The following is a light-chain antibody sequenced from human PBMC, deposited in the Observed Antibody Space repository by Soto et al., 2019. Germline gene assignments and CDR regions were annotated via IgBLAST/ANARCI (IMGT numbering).Light chain of an antibody. CDR1: QSISSY. Sequence: DIQMTQSPSSLSASVGDRVTITCRASQSISSYLNWYQQKPGKAPKLLIYAASSLQSGVPSRFSGSGSGTDFTLTISSLQPEDFATYYCQQIYSTPGTSGQGTRVDIK. CDR2: AAS. V-gene: IGKV1-39*01. CDR3: QQIYSTPGT. J-gene: IGKJ1*01.